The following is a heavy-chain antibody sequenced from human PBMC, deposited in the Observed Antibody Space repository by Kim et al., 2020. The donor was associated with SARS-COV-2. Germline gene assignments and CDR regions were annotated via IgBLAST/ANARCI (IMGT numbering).Heavy chain of an antibody. V-gene: IGHV4-39*07. CDR1: GDSSSSSRYF. D-gene: IGHD3-10*01. Sequence: SETLSLTCTVSGDSSSSSRYFWGWIRQPPGKGLVWIGSSFYSGNTYYNPSLKSRGTISVDRSKNQFSLKLSSVTAADTAVYYCARGWYYGSGSYLDYYYYAMDVWGQGTTVTVSS. J-gene: IGHJ6*02. CDR3: ARGWYYGSGSYLDYYYYAMDV. CDR2: SFYSGNT.